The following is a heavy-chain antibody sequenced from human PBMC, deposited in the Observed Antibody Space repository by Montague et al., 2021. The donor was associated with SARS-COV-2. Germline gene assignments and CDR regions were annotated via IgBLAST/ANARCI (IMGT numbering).Heavy chain of an antibody. V-gene: IGHV4-59*02. CDR2: VYYSRSS. Sequence: SETLSLTCTVSGDSVSHDFWTWIRQPPGKGLEWIGYVYYSRSSSYNPSLRRRVSIAVDTSKNQFSLRLSTVTAADTAIYYCVRDPAPSGSGTFYDYWGQGTRVAVSS. CDR3: VRDPAPSGSGTFYDY. J-gene: IGHJ4*02. CDR1: GDSVSHDF. D-gene: IGHD1-26*01.